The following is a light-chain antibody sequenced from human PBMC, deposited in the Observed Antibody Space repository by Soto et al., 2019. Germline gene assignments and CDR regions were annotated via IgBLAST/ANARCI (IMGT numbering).Light chain of an antibody. CDR2: DAS. CDR1: QSVSSY. CDR3: QQRSNSPPT. V-gene: IGKV3-11*01. J-gene: IGKJ1*01. Sequence: EIVLTQSPATLSLSSGERATLSCRASQSVSSYLAWYQQKPGQAPRLLIYDASNRATGIPARFSGSGSGTDFTLTISSLEPEDFAVYYCQQRSNSPPTFGQGTKVEIK.